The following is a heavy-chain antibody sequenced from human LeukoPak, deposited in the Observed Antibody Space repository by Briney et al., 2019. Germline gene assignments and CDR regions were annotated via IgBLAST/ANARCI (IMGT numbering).Heavy chain of an antibody. CDR1: GDSITSGNYY. Sequence: SETLSLTCIVSGDSITSGNYYWSWIRQPAGKGLEWIGRIYADGTNYNPPLKSRVTISIDTSKNQFSLKMTSVTAADTAVYYCARAREDTATTNGYFYYYFYYMDVWGKGTTVTVSS. V-gene: IGHV4-61*02. D-gene: IGHD5-18*01. J-gene: IGHJ6*03. CDR3: ARAREDTATTNGYFYYYFYYMDV. CDR2: IYADGT.